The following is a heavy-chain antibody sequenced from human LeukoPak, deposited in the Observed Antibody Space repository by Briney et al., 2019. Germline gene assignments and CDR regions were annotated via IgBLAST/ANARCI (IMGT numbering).Heavy chain of an antibody. CDR2: ISGSGGST. D-gene: IGHD2-2*01. Sequence: PGGSLRLSCAAPGFTFSSYAMSWVRQAPGKGLEWVSAISGSGGSTYYADAVKGRFTISRDNSKNTLYLQMNSLRAEDTAVYYCAKDLPSFDIVVVPAAKDIYYDYGMDVWGQGTTVTVSS. CDR1: GFTFSSYA. V-gene: IGHV3-23*01. CDR3: AKDLPSFDIVVVPAAKDIYYDYGMDV. J-gene: IGHJ6*02.